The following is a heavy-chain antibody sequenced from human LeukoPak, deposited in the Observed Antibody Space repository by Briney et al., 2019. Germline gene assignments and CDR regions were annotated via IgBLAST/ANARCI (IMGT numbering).Heavy chain of an antibody. CDR3: ARGRIAAAITFDY. Sequence: GGSLRLSCAASGFTFSGYSMNWVRQAPGKGLEWVSSISSSSSYIYYADSVKGRFTISRDNAKNSLYLQMNSLRAEDTAVYYCARGRIAAAITFDYWGQGTLVTVSS. J-gene: IGHJ4*02. D-gene: IGHD6-13*01. V-gene: IGHV3-21*01. CDR1: GFTFSGYS. CDR2: ISSSSSYI.